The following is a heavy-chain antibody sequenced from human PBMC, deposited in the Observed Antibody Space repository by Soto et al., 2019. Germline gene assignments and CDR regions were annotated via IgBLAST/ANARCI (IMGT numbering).Heavy chain of an antibody. V-gene: IGHV3-23*01. J-gene: IGHJ6*02. CDR1: GFTFSSYA. CDR3: AKAVYSSSPYYYGMDV. CDR2: ISCDGGSP. Sequence: EVQLLESGGGLVQPGGSLRLSCAASGFTFSSYAMNWVRQAPGKGLEWVSAISCDGGSPYYADSVKGRFTISRDDSRNTLYLHMHSLRAEDTALYYCAKAVYSSSPYYYGMDVWGQGTTVTVS. D-gene: IGHD6-19*01.